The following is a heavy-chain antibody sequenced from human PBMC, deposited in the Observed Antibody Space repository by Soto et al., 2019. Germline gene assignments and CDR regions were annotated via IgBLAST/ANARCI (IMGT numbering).Heavy chain of an antibody. D-gene: IGHD5-12*01. V-gene: IGHV3-9*01. CDR2: ISWNSGSI. CDR3: AKESGFVATITNFDY. Sequence: SLRLSYAASGFTFVDYAMHWVRQAPGKGLEWVSGISWNSGSIGYADSVKGRFTISRDNAKNSLYLQMNSLRAEDTALYYCAKESGFVATITNFDYWGQGT. J-gene: IGHJ4*02. CDR1: GFTFVDYA.